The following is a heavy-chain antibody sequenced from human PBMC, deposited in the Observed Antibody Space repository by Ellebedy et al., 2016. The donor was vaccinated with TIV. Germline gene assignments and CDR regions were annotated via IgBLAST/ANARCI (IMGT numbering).Heavy chain of an antibody. CDR1: GFTFNIYR. Sequence: GESLKISCAASGFTFNIYRMHWVRQVPGKGLVWVSRINSDGRSTSYADFVKGRFTISRDNSKNTLYLHMNDLRVEDTVVYYCARERRGLGDWGQGTTVTVSS. CDR2: INSDGRST. V-gene: IGHV3-74*01. CDR3: ARERRGLGD. J-gene: IGHJ6*02.